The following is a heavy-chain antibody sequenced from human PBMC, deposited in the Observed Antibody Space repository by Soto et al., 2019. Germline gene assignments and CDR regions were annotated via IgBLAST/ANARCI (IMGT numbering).Heavy chain of an antibody. CDR3: ARVLRFLEWLFPLAY. J-gene: IGHJ4*02. Sequence: PGGSLRLSCAASGFPFGDFGMHWLRQAPGKGLEWVAVISYDGSNKYYADSVKGRFTISRDNSKNTLYLQMNSLRAEDTAVYYCARVLRFLEWLFPLAYWGQGTLVTVSS. V-gene: IGHV3-30*05. CDR1: GFPFGDFG. D-gene: IGHD3-3*01. CDR2: ISYDGSNK.